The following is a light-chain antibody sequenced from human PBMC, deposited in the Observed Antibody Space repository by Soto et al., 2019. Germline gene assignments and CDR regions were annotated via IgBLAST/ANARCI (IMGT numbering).Light chain of an antibody. Sequence: EIVMTQSPATLSVSPGERVTQSCRASEILSSYLAWYQQKPGQAPRLLIYGASTKATGIPARFSGSGSATDFTLTISSLQSEDFAVYYCQSYNDWPFTFGQGTKVDIK. V-gene: IGKV3-15*01. CDR2: GAS. CDR1: EILSSY. CDR3: QSYNDWPFT. J-gene: IGKJ2*01.